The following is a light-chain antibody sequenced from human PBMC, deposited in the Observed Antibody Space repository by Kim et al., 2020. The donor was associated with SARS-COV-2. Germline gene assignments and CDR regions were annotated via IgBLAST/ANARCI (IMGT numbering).Light chain of an antibody. Sequence: SASVGDRVTITCRASQDIRNDLGWYRQKPGKAPELLIHGASSLQSGVPSRFSGSASGTDFTLTIFSLEPEDVATYYCLQDYDYPYTFGQGTKLEIK. CDR1: QDIRND. CDR2: GAS. J-gene: IGKJ2*01. V-gene: IGKV1-6*01. CDR3: LQDYDYPYT.